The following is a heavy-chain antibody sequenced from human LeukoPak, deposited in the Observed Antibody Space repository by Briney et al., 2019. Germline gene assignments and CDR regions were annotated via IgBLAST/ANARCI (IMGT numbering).Heavy chain of an antibody. CDR3: AKTYYGSGSYYDGMDV. D-gene: IGHD3-10*01. Sequence: GGSLRLSCAASGFTFSSYAMSWVRQAPGKGLEWVSAISGSGGSTYYADSVKGRFTISRDNSKNTLYLQMNSLRAEDTAVYYCAKTYYGSGSYYDGMDVWGQGTTVAVSS. J-gene: IGHJ6*02. CDR1: GFTFSSYA. V-gene: IGHV3-23*01. CDR2: ISGSGGST.